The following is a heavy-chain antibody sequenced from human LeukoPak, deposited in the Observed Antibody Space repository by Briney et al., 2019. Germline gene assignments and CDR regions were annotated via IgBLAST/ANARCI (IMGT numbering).Heavy chain of an antibody. V-gene: IGHV3-48*03. Sequence: GGSLRLSCAASGFTFSSYEMNWVRQAPGKGLEWVSYISSSGSTIYYADSVKGRFTISRDNAKNSLYLQMNSLRAEDTAVYHCARDSKLDIVATSTYYYYGMDVWGKGTTVTVSS. CDR3: ARDSKLDIVATSTYYYYGMDV. CDR2: ISSSGSTI. CDR1: GFTFSSYE. D-gene: IGHD5-12*01. J-gene: IGHJ6*04.